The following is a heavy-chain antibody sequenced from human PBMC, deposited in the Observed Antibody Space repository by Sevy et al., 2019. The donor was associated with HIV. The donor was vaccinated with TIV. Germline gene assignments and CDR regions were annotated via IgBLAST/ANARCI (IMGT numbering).Heavy chain of an antibody. CDR3: VRDNRVGGHYDSRGYSGMDV. CDR1: GDSISTADYY. D-gene: IGHD3-22*01. V-gene: IGHV4-30-4*01. Sequence: SETLSLTCSVSGDSISTADYYWSWIRQPPGKGLEWIGYIYYTGSTYYNPSLKSRLTISLDMSKNQFSLRLSSVTAADTAVYYCVRDNRVGGHYDSRGYSGMDVWGQGTTVTVSS. CDR2: IYYTGST. J-gene: IGHJ6*02.